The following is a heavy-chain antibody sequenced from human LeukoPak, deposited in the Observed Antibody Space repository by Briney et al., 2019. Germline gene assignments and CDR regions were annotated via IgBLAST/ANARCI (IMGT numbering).Heavy chain of an antibody. CDR2: IPGSADTT. D-gene: IGHD2-2*02. V-gene: IGHV3-23*01. CDR3: AKSGLATAIVDFDY. Sequence: GGSLRLSCAASGFTFSSYDMSWVRQAPGKGLDWVSSIPGSADTTYYADSVKGRFTISRDNSKNTVYLQMNSLRAEDTAVYYCAKSGLATAIVDFDYWGQGTLVTVSS. CDR1: GFTFSSYD. J-gene: IGHJ4*02.